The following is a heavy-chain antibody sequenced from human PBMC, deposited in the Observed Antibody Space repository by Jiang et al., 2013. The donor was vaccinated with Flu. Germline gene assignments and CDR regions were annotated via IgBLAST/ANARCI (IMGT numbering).Heavy chain of an antibody. CDR2: INHSGST. CDR1: GGSFSGYY. D-gene: IGHD5-18*01. Sequence: LLKPSETLSLTCAVYGGSFSGYYWTWIRQPPGKGLEWIGEINHSGSTDYNPSLKSRVTMSVDTSKNQFSLKLSSVTAADTAVYYCARGRQLWPKHYFDYWGQGTLVTVSS. V-gene: IGHV4-34*01. J-gene: IGHJ4*02. CDR3: ARGRQLWPKHYFDY.